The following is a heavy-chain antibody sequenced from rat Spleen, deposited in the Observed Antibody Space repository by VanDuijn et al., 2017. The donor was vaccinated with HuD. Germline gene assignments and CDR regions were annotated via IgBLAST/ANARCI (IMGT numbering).Heavy chain of an antibody. CDR3: AGAGYLRDWYFDF. V-gene: IGHV5-31*01. CDR1: GFTFNNYW. CDR2: ITNTGGSI. J-gene: IGHJ1*01. Sequence: EVQLVESGGGLVQPGRSLKLSCVASGFTFNNYWMSWIRQAPGKGLEWVASITNTGGSIYYRDSVKGRFTISRDNAKRTLFLQMDSLRSDDTATYYCAGAGYLRDWYFDFWGPGTMVTVSS. D-gene: IGHD2-2*01.